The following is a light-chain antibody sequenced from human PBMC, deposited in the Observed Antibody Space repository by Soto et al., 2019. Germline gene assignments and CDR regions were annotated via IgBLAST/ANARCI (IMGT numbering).Light chain of an antibody. Sequence: QSALTQPASVSGSPGQSITISCTGTSSDVGTYNLVSWYQQYPGEAPKLIIYEGSKRPSGVSNRVSGSQSGNTASLTISGLQAEDEADYYCCSYAGSSTFVFGGGTKLTVL. CDR1: SSDVGTYNL. V-gene: IGLV2-23*03. CDR3: CSYAGSSTFV. CDR2: EGS. J-gene: IGLJ2*01.